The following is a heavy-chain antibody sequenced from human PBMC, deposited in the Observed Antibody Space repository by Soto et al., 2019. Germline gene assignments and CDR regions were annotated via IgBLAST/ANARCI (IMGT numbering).Heavy chain of an antibody. CDR3: ARVYGDYQTNWFDP. CDR1: GDRVSINSAT. V-gene: IGHV6-1*01. Sequence: SPTVSLTCEISGDRVSINSATWNWIRQSPSRGLEWLGRTYYRSKWYNDYAVSVKSRITINPDTSKNQFSLQLNSVTPEDTAVYYCARVYGDYQTNWFDPWGQGTLVTVSS. J-gene: IGHJ5*02. CDR2: TYYRSKWYN. D-gene: IGHD4-17*01.